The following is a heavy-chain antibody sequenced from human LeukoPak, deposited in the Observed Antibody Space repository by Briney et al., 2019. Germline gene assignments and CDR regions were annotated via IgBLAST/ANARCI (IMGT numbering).Heavy chain of an antibody. V-gene: IGHV3-7*01. CDR1: GFTFSSYW. Sequence: AGGSLRLSCAASGFTFSSYWMSWVRQAPGKGREWVANIKQDGSEKYYVDSVKGRFTISRDNAKNSLYLQMNSLRAEDTAVYYCAELGITMIGGVWGKGTTVTISS. CDR2: IKQDGSEK. D-gene: IGHD3-10*02. CDR3: AELGITMIGGV. J-gene: IGHJ6*04.